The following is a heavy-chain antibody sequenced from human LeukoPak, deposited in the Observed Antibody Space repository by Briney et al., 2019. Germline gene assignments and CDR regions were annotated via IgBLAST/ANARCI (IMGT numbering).Heavy chain of an antibody. CDR1: GFTLSNYN. J-gene: IGHJ2*01. CDR3: ARGVPAAISDWYFDL. V-gene: IGHV3-48*01. CDR2: VSPNGYTK. D-gene: IGHD2-2*01. Sequence: GGSLRLSCTASGFTLSNYNMNWVRQTPGKGLEWVSYVSPNGYTKHYADAVKGRFTISRDNAKDSLYLQMNSLRAEDTAVYYCARGVPAAISDWYFDLWGRGTLVTVSS.